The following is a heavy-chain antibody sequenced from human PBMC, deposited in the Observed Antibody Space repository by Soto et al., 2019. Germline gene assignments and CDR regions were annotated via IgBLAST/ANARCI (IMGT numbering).Heavy chain of an antibody. CDR2: IYTSGST. J-gene: IGHJ4*02. D-gene: IGHD3-10*01. V-gene: IGHV4-4*07. Sequence: KPSETLSLTCSVSGTSVSNYYWSWIRQPAGKGLEHIGRIYTSGSTSYNPSLKSRVTMSMDTSQTQIYLNLTSVTAADTAVYYCARGGIQLSYAFDHWGKGILVTVSS. CDR3: ARGGIQLSYAFDH. CDR1: GTSVSNYY.